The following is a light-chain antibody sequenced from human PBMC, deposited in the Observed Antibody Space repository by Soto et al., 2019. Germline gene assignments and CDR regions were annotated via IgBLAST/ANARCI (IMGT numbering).Light chain of an antibody. V-gene: IGLV2-14*03. CDR2: DVG. Sequence: QSALTQPASVSGSPGQSITIYCTGTSSDVGAYNYVSWYQQHPDKAPKLIIYDVGNRPSGVSNRFSGSKSGNTASLTISGLQAEDEADYYCTSYTSSTTYVFGTGTKVTVL. CDR1: SSDVGAYNY. J-gene: IGLJ1*01. CDR3: TSYTSSTTYV.